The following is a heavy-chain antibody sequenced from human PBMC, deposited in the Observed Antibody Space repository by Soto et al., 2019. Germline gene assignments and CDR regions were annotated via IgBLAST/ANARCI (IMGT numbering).Heavy chain of an antibody. CDR1: GGTFSSYA. CDR3: ARTQGSSTSLEIYYYYYYGMDV. D-gene: IGHD2-2*01. V-gene: IGHV1-69*01. J-gene: IGHJ6*02. Sequence: QVQLVQSGAEVKKPGSSVKVSCKASGGTFSSYAISWVRQAPGQGLEWMGGIIPISGTANYAQKFRGRVTITAGESTSTAYMKLSSLKSEDTAVYYCARTQGSSTSLEIYYYYYYGMDVWGQGTTVTVSS. CDR2: IIPISGTA.